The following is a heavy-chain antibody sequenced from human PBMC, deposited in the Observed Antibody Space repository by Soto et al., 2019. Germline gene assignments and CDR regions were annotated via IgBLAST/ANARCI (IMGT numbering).Heavy chain of an antibody. CDR1: GFTFSSYG. V-gene: IGHV3-33*08. J-gene: IGHJ4*02. CDR2: IWYDGSNK. CDR3: AREGTEGVVVPAAFSSYFDY. D-gene: IGHD2-2*01. Sequence: GGSLRLSCAASGFTFSSYGMHWVRQAPGKGLEWVAVIWYDGSNKYYADSVKGRFTISRDNSKNTLYLQMNSLRAEDTAVYYCAREGTEGVVVPAAFSSYFDYWGQGTLVTVSS.